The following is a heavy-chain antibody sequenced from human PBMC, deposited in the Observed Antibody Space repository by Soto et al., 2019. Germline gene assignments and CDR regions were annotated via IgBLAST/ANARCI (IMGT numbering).Heavy chain of an antibody. J-gene: IGHJ4*02. CDR2: LSGSGGST. V-gene: IGHV3-23*01. Sequence: EVQLLESGGGLVQPGRPLRLSCAASGFTFTTYAMSWVRQAPGEGLEWVSGLSGSGGSTYYTDSVKGRFTISRDNSKNTVYLQMDSLRVDDTAVYYCAKGGVAGTGLDYWGQGTLVTVSP. CDR3: AKGGVAGTGLDY. CDR1: GFTFTTYA. D-gene: IGHD6-19*01.